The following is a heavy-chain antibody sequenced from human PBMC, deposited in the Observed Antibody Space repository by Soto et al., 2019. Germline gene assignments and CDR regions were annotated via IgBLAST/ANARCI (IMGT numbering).Heavy chain of an antibody. CDR1: GYNFDIYW. CDR2: IYPGDSDT. V-gene: IGHV5-51*01. Sequence: LGESLKISCKGSGYNFDIYWIGWVRQMPEKGLEWMGIIYPGDSDTRYSPSFQGQVTISADKSIRTAYLQWSSLQASDTAIYYCARAPYYYNSSGYYPLDYWGQGTLVTVSS. CDR3: ARAPYYYNSSGYYPLDY. J-gene: IGHJ4*02. D-gene: IGHD3-22*01.